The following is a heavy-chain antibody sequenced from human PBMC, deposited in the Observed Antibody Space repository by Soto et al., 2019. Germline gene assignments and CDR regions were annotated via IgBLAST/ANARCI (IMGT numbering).Heavy chain of an antibody. J-gene: IGHJ4*02. CDR3: ARGADFWSGFFDY. D-gene: IGHD3-3*01. CDR2: IYHSGST. V-gene: IGHV4-4*02. Sequence: SETXSLTCTVSSGSISSSDWWSWVRQPPGQGLEWIGEIYHSGSTNYNPSLKSRVTISVDKSKNQFSLKLSSVTAADTAVYFCARGADFWSGFFDYWGQGTQVTVSS. CDR1: SGSISSSDW.